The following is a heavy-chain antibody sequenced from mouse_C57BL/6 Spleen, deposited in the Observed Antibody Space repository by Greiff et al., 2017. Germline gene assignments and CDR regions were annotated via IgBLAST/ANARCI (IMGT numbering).Heavy chain of an antibody. J-gene: IGHJ2*01. D-gene: IGHD1-1*01. Sequence: QVQLQQSGAELVRPGTSVKVSCKASGYAFTNYLIEWVKQRPGQGLEWIGVINPGSGGTNYNEKFKGKATLTADKSSSTAYMQLSSLTSEDSAVYFCARDYGPYFDYWGQGTTLTVSS. CDR1: GYAFTNYL. V-gene: IGHV1-54*01. CDR3: ARDYGPYFDY. CDR2: INPGSGGT.